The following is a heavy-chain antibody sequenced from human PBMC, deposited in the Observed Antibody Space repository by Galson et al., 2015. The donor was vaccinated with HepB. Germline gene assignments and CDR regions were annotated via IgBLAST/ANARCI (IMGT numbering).Heavy chain of an antibody. V-gene: IGHV3-23*01. J-gene: IGHJ4*02. Sequence: SLRLSCAASGFTFSSYAMSWVRQAPGKGLEWVSAISGSGGSTYYADSVKGRFTISRDNSKNTLYLQMNSLRAEDTAVYYCAKVGNPVTTVTTFLVWGQGTLVTVSS. D-gene: IGHD4-17*01. CDR3: AKVGNPVTTVTTFLV. CDR1: GFTFSSYA. CDR2: ISGSGGST.